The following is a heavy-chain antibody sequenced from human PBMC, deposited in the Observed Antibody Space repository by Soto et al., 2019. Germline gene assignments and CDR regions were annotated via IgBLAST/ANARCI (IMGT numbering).Heavy chain of an antibody. CDR3: ARDDPKPFDY. CDR2: ITRSGDTL. V-gene: IGHV3-48*03. CDR1: GFAFTSYE. J-gene: IGHJ4*01. Sequence: GGSLRLSCAAFGFAFTSYEMNWVRQAPGKGLEWVSYITRSGDTLYYADSVKGRFTISRDNAKNSLYLQMNSLTDEDTAVYYCARDDPKPFDYWGQGTLVTVSS.